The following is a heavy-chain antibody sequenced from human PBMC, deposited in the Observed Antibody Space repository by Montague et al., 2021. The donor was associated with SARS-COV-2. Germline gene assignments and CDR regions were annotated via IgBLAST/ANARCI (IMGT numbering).Heavy chain of an antibody. Sequence: SLRLSCAASGFIFSNYAMNWVRQTPGKGLERVSVIYGDGSKTYYADSVKGRFTISRDNSKNTLYLQMNSLRTEDTALYYCAKGWDPSGWIAIYDSWGQGTLVPVSS. CDR3: AKGWDPSGWIAIYDS. D-gene: IGHD6-19*01. V-gene: IGHV3-23*03. CDR1: GFIFSNYA. J-gene: IGHJ4*02. CDR2: IYGDGSKT.